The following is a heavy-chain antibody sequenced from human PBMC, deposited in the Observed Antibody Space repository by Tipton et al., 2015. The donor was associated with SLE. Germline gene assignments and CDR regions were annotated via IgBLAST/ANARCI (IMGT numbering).Heavy chain of an antibody. V-gene: IGHV3-30*01. CDR1: GFNFSTYA. CDR2: IGYDGTNR. J-gene: IGHJ4*02. Sequence: SLRLSCAASGFNFSTYALHWVCQAPGKGLEWVAVIGYDGTNRHYVDSVKGRFTISRDNSRNTLLLQMTSLRPEDTAVYFCARDGYTHTWYYLDSWGQGTLVTVSS. D-gene: IGHD2-2*02. CDR3: ARDGYTHTWYYLDS.